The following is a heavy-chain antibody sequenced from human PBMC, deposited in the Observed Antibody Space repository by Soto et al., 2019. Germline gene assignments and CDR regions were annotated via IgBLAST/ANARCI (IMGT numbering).Heavy chain of an antibody. CDR3: ARDSPLEWLRAGLDY. CDR2: IWYDGSNK. CDR1: GFTFSSYG. Sequence: PGGSLRLSCAASGFTFSSYGMHWVRQAPGKGLEWVAVIWYDGSNKYYADSVKGRFTISRDNSKNTLYLQMNSLRAEDTAVYYCARDSPLEWLRAGLDYWGQGTLVTVSS. V-gene: IGHV3-33*01. J-gene: IGHJ4*02. D-gene: IGHD3-3*01.